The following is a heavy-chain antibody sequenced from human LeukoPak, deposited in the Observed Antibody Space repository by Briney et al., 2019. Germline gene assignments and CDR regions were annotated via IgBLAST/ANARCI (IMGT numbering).Heavy chain of an antibody. CDR2: FYPGDSDT. CDR3: ARHLRGSATYPIDY. Sequence: GESLEISCRGSGYSFTNYWIGWVRQVPGKGLEWMGIFYPGDSDTRYSPSFQGQVTISADKSISTAYLQWSSLKASDTAMYYCARHLRGSATYPIDYWGHGNLVSVSS. D-gene: IGHD3-10*01. V-gene: IGHV5-51*01. J-gene: IGHJ4*01. CDR1: GYSFTNYW.